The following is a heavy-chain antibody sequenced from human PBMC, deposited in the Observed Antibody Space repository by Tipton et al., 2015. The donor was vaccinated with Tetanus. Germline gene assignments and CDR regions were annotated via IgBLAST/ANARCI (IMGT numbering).Heavy chain of an antibody. CDR2: IYYSGST. CDR1: GGSFSSYY. J-gene: IGHJ4*02. D-gene: IGHD5-24*01. CDR3: ARLIEMATIYYFDY. Sequence: TLSLTCAVYGGSFSSYYWSWIRQPPGKGLEWIGYIYYSGSTNYNPSLKSRVTISVDTSKNQFSLKLSSVTAADTAVYYCARLIEMATIYYFDYWGQGTLVTVSS. V-gene: IGHV4-59*01.